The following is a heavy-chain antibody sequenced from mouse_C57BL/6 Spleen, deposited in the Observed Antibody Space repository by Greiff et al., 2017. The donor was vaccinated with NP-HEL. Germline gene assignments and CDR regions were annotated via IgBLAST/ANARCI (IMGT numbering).Heavy chain of an antibody. J-gene: IGHJ2*01. V-gene: IGHV1-55*01. Sequence: VQLQQPGAELVKPGASVKMSCKASGYTFTSYWITWVKQRPGQGLEWIGDLYPGSGSTNYNEKFKSKATLTVDTSSSTAYMQLSSLTSEDSAVYYGARRGYYCSSYDYWGQGTTLTVSS. CDR1: GYTFTSYW. CDR2: LYPGSGST. CDR3: ARRGYYCSSYDY. D-gene: IGHD1-1*01.